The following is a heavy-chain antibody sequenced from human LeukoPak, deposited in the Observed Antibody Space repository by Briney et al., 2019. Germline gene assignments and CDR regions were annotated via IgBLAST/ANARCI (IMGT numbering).Heavy chain of an antibody. Sequence: SSVTVSFKASGGTFSSYAFSWVRQAPGQGLEWMGGIIPIFGTANYAQKFQGRVTITAHESTRTAYMELSSLRYEDTAVYYCATRQYSTVTPAYYGMDLWRKGPTVTVSS. CDR2: IIPIFGTA. V-gene: IGHV1-69*13. J-gene: IGHJ6*04. D-gene: IGHD4-17*01. CDR3: ATRQYSTVTPAYYGMDL. CDR1: GGTFSSYA.